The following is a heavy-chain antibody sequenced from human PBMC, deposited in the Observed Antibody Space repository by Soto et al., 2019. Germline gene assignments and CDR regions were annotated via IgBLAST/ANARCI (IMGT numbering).Heavy chain of an antibody. Sequence: SETLSLTCTVSGGSISSYYWSWIRQPPGKGLEWIGYIYYSGSTNYNPSLKSRVTISVDTSKNQFSLKLSSVTAADTAVYYCARQSAYPNYYGSATDYYYYMDVWGKGTTVTVSS. V-gene: IGHV4-59*08. D-gene: IGHD3-10*01. CDR3: ARQSAYPNYYGSATDYYYYMDV. CDR2: IYYSGST. CDR1: GGSISSYY. J-gene: IGHJ6*03.